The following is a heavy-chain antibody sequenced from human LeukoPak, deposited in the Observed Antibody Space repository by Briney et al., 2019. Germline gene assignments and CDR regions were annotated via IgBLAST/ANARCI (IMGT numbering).Heavy chain of an antibody. Sequence: GGSLRLSCAASGFTFSSYAMSWVRQAPGKGLEWVSAISGSGGSTYYADSVKGRFTISRDNSKNTLYLQMNSLRAKDTAVYYCAKDVRSYYDSSGLNWGQGTLVTVSS. D-gene: IGHD3-22*01. CDR3: AKDVRSYYDSSGLN. CDR1: GFTFSSYA. CDR2: ISGSGGST. J-gene: IGHJ4*02. V-gene: IGHV3-23*01.